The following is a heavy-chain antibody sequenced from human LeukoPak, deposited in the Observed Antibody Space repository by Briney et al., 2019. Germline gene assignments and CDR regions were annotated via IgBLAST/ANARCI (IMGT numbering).Heavy chain of an antibody. V-gene: IGHV3-21*01. CDR3: ARGPNYYDSSGPTQDAFDI. Sequence: GGSLRLSCAASGFTFSSYSMNWVRQAPGKGLEWVSSISSSSSYIYYADSVKGRFTISRANAKNSLYLQMNSLSAEDTAVYYCARGPNYYDSSGPTQDAFDIWGQGTMVTVSS. CDR1: GFTFSSYS. D-gene: IGHD3-22*01. J-gene: IGHJ3*02. CDR2: ISSSSSYI.